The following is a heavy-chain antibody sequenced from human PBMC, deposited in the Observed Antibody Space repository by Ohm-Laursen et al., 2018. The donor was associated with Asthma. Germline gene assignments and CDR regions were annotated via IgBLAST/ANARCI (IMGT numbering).Heavy chain of an antibody. CDR1: GYTFTSYG. V-gene: IGHV1-18*01. CDR2: ISPSSYNT. D-gene: IGHD3-22*01. CDR3: ARDVDSSGYYAHY. J-gene: IGHJ4*02. Sequence: ASVKVSCKTSGYTFTSYGLSWVRQAPGQGLEWMGWISPSSYNTNYAQNLRGRVTMTTDTSTSTAYMELRSLTSDDTAVYYCARDVDSSGYYAHYWGQGTLVTVSS.